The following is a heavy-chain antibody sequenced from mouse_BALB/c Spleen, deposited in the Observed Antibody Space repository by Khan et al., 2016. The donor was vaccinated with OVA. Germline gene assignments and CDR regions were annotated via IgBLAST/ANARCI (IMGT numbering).Heavy chain of an antibody. Sequence: QVQLQQSGAELVRPGSSVKISCKASGYTFSSSWMNWVKQRPGQGLEWIGQIFPGNDDADYNGKFKGKATLTADKSSRTAYMQLTILTSEDSAVYFCARYFGSRFAYWGQGTLVTVSA. J-gene: IGHJ3*01. CDR2: IFPGNDDA. CDR3: ARYFGSRFAY. V-gene: IGHV1-80*01. D-gene: IGHD1-1*01. CDR1: GYTFSSSW.